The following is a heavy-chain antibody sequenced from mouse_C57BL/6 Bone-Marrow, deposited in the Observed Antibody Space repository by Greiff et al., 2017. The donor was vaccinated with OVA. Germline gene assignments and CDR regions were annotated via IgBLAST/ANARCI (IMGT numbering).Heavy chain of an antibody. CDR2: IHPSDSDT. CDR3: AIGYSNYVNYFDY. V-gene: IGHV1-74*01. CDR1: GYTFTSYW. J-gene: IGHJ2*01. D-gene: IGHD2-5*01. Sequence: VKLVESGAELVKPGASVKVSCKASGYTFTSYWMHWVKQRPGQGLEWIGRIHPSDSDTNYNQKFKGKATLTVDKSSSTAYMQLSSLTSEDSAVYYCAIGYSNYVNYFDYWGQGTTLTVSS.